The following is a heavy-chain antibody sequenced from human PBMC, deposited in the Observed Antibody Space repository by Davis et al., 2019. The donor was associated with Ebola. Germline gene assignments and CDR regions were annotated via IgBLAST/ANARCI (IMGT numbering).Heavy chain of an antibody. CDR1: GYSFINYW. CDR2: IFPGDSET. V-gene: IGHV5-51*01. J-gene: IGHJ4*02. CDR3: ARPSEHMGRIPFEF. Sequence: PGGSLRLSCEASGYSFINYWIGWVRQTPGRGLEWMGIIFPGDSETRYSPSFQGQVTISVDNSINTAYLLWSTVKASDTAIYYCARPSEHMGRIPFEFWGQGTLVNVSS. D-gene: IGHD2-21*01.